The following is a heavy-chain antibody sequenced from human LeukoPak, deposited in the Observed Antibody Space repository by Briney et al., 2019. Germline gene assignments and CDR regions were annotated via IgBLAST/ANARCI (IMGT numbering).Heavy chain of an antibody. CDR2: INHSGST. Sequence: TSETLSLTCAVYGGSFSGYYWSWIRQPPGKGLEWIGEINHSGSTNYNPSLKSRVTISVDTSKNQFSLKLSSVTAADTAVYYCARGYCSSTGCYDPLDYWGKGTLVTVPS. V-gene: IGHV4-34*01. D-gene: IGHD2-2*01. CDR3: ARGYCSSTGCYDPLDY. J-gene: IGHJ4*02. CDR1: GGSFSGYY.